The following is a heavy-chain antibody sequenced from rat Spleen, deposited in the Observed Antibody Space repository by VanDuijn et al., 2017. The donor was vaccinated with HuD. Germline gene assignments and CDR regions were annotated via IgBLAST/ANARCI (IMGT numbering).Heavy chain of an antibody. CDR1: GFSLNSYS. CDR2: ISSGGST. V-gene: IGHV2S12*01. J-gene: IGHJ2*01. D-gene: IGHD1-1*01. CDR3: TRDPITTRDYFDY. Sequence: QVQLKESGPGLVQPSQTLSLTCTVSGFSLNSYSVSWVRQPPGKGLEWIAAISSGGSTYFNSVLKSRLSISRDTSKSQVFLKMNSLQTEDTAIYFCTRDPITTRDYFDYWGQGVMVTVSS.